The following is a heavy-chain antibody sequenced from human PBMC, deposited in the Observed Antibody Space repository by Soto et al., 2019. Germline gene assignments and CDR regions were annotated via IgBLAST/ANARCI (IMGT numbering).Heavy chain of an antibody. V-gene: IGHV3-48*03. D-gene: IGHD1-26*01. J-gene: IGHJ3*02. CDR2: ISSSGGTI. CDR1: GFTFSSYE. Sequence: PGESLKISCAASGFTFSSYEMNWVRQAPGKGLEWVSYISSSGGTIYRAESVKGRFTISRDNAKNSLYLQMNSLRAEDTAVYYCARGPVIVYSGSPEAAFDIWGQGTMVTVSS. CDR3: ARGPVIVYSGSPEAAFDI.